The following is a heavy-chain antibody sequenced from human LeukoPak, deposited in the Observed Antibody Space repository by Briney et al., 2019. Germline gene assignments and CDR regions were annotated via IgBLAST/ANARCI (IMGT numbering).Heavy chain of an antibody. V-gene: IGHV3-30*03. CDR3: ARDPYYYDSGSFAAFDI. Sequence: GGSLRLSCAASGFTFSSYGMHWVRQAPGKGLEWVAVISYDGSNKYYADSVKGRFTISRDNSKNSLYLQMDSLRAEDTALYYCARDPYYYDSGSFAAFDIWGQGTMVTVSS. D-gene: IGHD3-10*01. CDR1: GFTFSSYG. CDR2: ISYDGSNK. J-gene: IGHJ3*02.